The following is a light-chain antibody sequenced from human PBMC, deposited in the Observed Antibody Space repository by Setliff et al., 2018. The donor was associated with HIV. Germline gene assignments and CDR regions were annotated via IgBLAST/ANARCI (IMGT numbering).Light chain of an antibody. CDR3: SSYAITNTLP. CDR1: SSDVGGYSH. CDR2: EVK. Sequence: QSALAQPASVSGSPGQSITISCTGTSSDVGGYSHVSWYQQHPGKAPKLIIYEVKNRPSGVSSRFSGSKSGNTASLTISGLQAEDEADYYCSSYAITNTLPFGTGTK. V-gene: IGLV2-14*01. J-gene: IGLJ1*01.